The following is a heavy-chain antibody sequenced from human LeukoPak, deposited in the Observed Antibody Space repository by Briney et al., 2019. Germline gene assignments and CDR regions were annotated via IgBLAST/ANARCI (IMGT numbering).Heavy chain of an antibody. CDR2: ISFDGSNK. CDR3: AREAWGSSWYDFDY. Sequence: GGSLRLSCAASGFTFSSYPMHWVCQAPGKGLEWVALISFDGSNKYYADSVKGRFTISRDNSKNTLYLQMNSLRAEDTAVYYCAREAWGSSWYDFDYWGQGTLVTVSS. J-gene: IGHJ4*02. V-gene: IGHV3-30-3*01. CDR1: GFTFSSYP. D-gene: IGHD6-13*01.